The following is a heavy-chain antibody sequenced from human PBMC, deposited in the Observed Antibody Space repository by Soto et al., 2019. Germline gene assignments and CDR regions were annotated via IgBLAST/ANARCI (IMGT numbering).Heavy chain of an antibody. Sequence: QVQLQESGPELVKPSQTLSLTCTVSGDSISSGGYYWSWIRQDPGKGLEWIGYIYFSGTTYYNPYHESRVTIPLDTSDNQFSLTLNSVTAADTALYDCASAYYIVSGGPFDYWGQGILVTVSS. J-gene: IGHJ4*02. CDR1: GDSISSGGYY. CDR3: ASAYYIVSGGPFDY. CDR2: IYFSGTT. D-gene: IGHD2-15*01. V-gene: IGHV4-31*03.